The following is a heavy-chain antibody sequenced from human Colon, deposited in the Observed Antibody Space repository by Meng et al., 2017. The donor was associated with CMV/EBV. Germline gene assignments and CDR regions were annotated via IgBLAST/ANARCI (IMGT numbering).Heavy chain of an antibody. CDR1: EYTFNGYY. CDR2: INPNSGGT. D-gene: IGHD3-22*01. J-gene: IGHJ4*02. CDR3: ARDWYPGDRRGSFDY. V-gene: IGHV1-2*02. Sequence: QVQLVQSGAEVKKTGASVKVSCKASEYTFNGYYMHWVRQAPGQGLEWMGWINPNSGGTNYAQKFQGRVTMTRDTSITTAYMELSRLRSDDTAVYYCARDWYPGDRRGSFDYWGQGTLVTVSS.